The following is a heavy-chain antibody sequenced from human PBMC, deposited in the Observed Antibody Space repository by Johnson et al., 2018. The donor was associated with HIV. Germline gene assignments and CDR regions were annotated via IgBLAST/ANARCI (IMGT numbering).Heavy chain of an antibody. D-gene: IGHD6-19*01. CDR1: GFTFDDHG. V-gene: IGHV3-49*04. Sequence: VQLVESGGGVVRPGGSLRLSCAASGFTFDDHGMSWVRQAPGKGLEWVGFIRSKAYGGTTEYAASVKGRFTISRDDSKSIAYLQMNSLKTEDTAVYYCTRDTSVYSSGWGDAFDIWGQGTMVTVSS. CDR3: TRDTSVYSSGWGDAFDI. CDR2: IRSKAYGGTT. J-gene: IGHJ3*02.